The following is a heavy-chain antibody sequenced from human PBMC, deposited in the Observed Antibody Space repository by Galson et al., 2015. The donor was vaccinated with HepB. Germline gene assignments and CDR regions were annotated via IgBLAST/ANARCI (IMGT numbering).Heavy chain of an antibody. CDR1: GFTFSSHA. Sequence: SLRLSCAASGFTFSSHAMTWVRQAPGKGLEWVSVISSSGGTTYYADSVKGRFTISKDNSKNTLYLQMNSLRAEDTALYYCAGYCSSTSCYRGRFAFDIWGQGTMVTVSS. D-gene: IGHD2-2*02. J-gene: IGHJ3*02. V-gene: IGHV3-23*01. CDR2: ISSSGGTT. CDR3: AGYCSSTSCYRGRFAFDI.